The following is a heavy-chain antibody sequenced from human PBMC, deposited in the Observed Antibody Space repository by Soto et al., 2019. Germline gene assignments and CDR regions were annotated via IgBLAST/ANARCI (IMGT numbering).Heavy chain of an antibody. Sequence: ASVKVSCKASGYTFTSYAMHWVRQAPGQRLEWMGWINAGNGNTKYSQKFQGRVTITRDTSASTAYMELSSLRSEDTAVYYCVRGPGMRYSSSWSARIYFDYWGQGTLVTVSS. CDR1: GYTFTSYA. D-gene: IGHD6-13*01. CDR2: INAGNGNT. V-gene: IGHV1-3*01. J-gene: IGHJ4*02. CDR3: VRGPGMRYSSSWSARIYFDY.